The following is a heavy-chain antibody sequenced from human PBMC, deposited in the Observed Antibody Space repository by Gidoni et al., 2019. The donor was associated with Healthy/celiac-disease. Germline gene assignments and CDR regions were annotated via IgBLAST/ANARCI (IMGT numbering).Heavy chain of an antibody. CDR3: ARGIATLIDY. CDR2: INSDGSTT. Sequence: EVQLVESGGGVVQPGGSLRLSCADSGFTFSNYWMHWVRQAPGKGLVWVSRINSDGSTTTYADSVKGRFTISRDNAKNTLYLQMNSLSAEDTAVYYCARGIATLIDYWGQGTLVTVSS. J-gene: IGHJ4*02. D-gene: IGHD6-6*01. V-gene: IGHV3-74*01. CDR1: GFTFSNYW.